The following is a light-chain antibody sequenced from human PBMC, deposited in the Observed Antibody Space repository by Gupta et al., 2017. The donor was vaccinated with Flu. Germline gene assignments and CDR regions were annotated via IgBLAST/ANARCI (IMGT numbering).Light chain of an antibody. CDR3: QQDGSSQWT. J-gene: IGKJ1*01. CDR2: GAS. CDR1: QSVSSSY. V-gene: IGKV3-20*01. Sequence: EIVLTQSPGTLSLSPRERATLSCRASQSVSSSYLAWYQQKLGQAPRLLIYGASSRATGIPDRFSGSGSGTDFTLTISRLEPEDFAVYYCQQDGSSQWTFGQGTKVEVK.